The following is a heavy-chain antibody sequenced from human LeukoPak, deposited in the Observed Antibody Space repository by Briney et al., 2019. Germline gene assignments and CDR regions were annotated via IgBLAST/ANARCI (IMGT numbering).Heavy chain of an antibody. CDR1: GLTFTDAW. J-gene: IGHJ4*02. Sequence: GGSLRPSCAVSGLTFTDAWMSWVRQAPGKGLEWVGRIKSKGSGGTIDYGAPVKGRFTISRDDSKDTVYLEMNSLETEDTAVYYCTWLGPVHSLGDCWGQGALVTVSS. CDR3: TWLGPVHSLGDC. V-gene: IGHV3-15*01. CDR2: IKSKGSGGTI. D-gene: IGHD3-10*01.